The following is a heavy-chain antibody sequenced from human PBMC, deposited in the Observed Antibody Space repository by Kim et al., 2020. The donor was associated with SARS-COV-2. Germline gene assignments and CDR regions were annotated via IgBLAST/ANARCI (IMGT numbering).Heavy chain of an antibody. CDR1: GFTFSSYA. Sequence: GGSLRLSCAASGFTFSSYAMSWVRQAPGKGLEWVSAISGSGGSTYYADSVKGRFTISRDNSKNTLYLQMNSLRAEDTAVYYCAKGTHSYHYDFWSGYLDYWGQGTLVTVSS. J-gene: IGHJ4*02. CDR2: ISGSGGST. D-gene: IGHD3-3*01. V-gene: IGHV3-23*01. CDR3: AKGTHSYHYDFWSGYLDY.